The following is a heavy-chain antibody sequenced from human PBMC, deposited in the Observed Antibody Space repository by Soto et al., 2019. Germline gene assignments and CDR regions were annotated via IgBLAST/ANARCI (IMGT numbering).Heavy chain of an antibody. Sequence: QVQLQESGPGLVKPSQTLSLTCTVSGGSISSGGYYWIWIRQHPGKGLEWIGYIYYSGSTYYNPSLKSRVTISVDTSKNQFSLKLSSVTAADTAVYYCARDYYGSGSYYKRGTWFDPWGQGTLVTVSS. CDR1: GGSISSGGYY. CDR2: IYYSGST. CDR3: ARDYYGSGSYYKRGTWFDP. J-gene: IGHJ5*02. V-gene: IGHV4-31*03. D-gene: IGHD3-10*01.